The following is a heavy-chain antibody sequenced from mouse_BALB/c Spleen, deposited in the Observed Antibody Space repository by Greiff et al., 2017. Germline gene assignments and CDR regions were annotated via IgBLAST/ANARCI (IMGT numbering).Heavy chain of an antibody. CDR3: ASGYYFDY. CDR1: GFNIKDTY. Sequence: VQLKQSGAELVKPGASVKLSCTASGFNIKDTYMHWVKQRPEQGLEWIGRIDPANGNTKYDPKFQGKATITADTSSNTAYLQLSSLTSEDTAVYYCASGYYFDYWGQGTTLTVSS. J-gene: IGHJ2*01. V-gene: IGHV14-3*02. D-gene: IGHD2-2*01. CDR2: IDPANGNT.